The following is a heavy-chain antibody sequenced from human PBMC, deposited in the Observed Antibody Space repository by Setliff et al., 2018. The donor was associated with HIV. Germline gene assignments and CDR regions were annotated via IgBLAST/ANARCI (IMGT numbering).Heavy chain of an antibody. CDR3: VRGSGYYYFDN. V-gene: IGHV3-23*01. CDR1: GFTFSNYW. D-gene: IGHD3-22*01. Sequence: PGGSLRLSCAASGFTFSNYWMNWVRQAPGKGLEWVSSLSGSGGSTYYADSVKGRFTISRDNSKNTLYLRMNSLRAEDTAVYYCVRGSGYYYFDNWGQGALVTVSS. J-gene: IGHJ4*02. CDR2: LSGSGGST.